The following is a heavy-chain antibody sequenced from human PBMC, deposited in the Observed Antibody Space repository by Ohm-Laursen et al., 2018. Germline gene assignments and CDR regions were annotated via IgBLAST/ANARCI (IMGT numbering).Heavy chain of an antibody. V-gene: IGHV4-59*01. Sequence: LETLSLTCTVSGGSISSYYWSWIRQPPGKGLEWIGYIYYSGSTNYNPSLKSRVTISVDTSKNQFSLKLSSVTAADTAVYYCARDYGDYYGMDVWGQGTTVTVSS. CDR1: GGSISSYY. CDR2: IYYSGST. D-gene: IGHD4-17*01. J-gene: IGHJ6*02. CDR3: ARDYGDYYGMDV.